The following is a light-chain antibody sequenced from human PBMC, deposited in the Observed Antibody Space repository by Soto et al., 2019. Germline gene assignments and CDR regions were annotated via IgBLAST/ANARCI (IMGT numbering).Light chain of an antibody. V-gene: IGLV3-21*04. Sequence: SSELTQPPSVSVAPGKTARITCGGTNIGSKSVHWYQQKPGQAPVLVIYYDSDRPSGIPERFSGSNSANTATLTISRVEAGDEADYYCQVWDSSSDHPVFGGGTKVTVL. J-gene: IGLJ3*02. CDR1: NIGSKS. CDR3: QVWDSSSDHPV. CDR2: YDS.